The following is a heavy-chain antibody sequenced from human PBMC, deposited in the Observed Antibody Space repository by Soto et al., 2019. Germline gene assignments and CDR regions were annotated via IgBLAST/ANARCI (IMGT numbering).Heavy chain of an antibody. CDR1: GGSISSYY. V-gene: IGHV4-59*01. CDR3: AREGGYYGSGSYRRYYYYYYMDV. D-gene: IGHD3-10*01. CDR2: IYYSGST. J-gene: IGHJ6*03. Sequence: SETLSLTCTVSGGSISSYYWSWIRQPPGKGLEWIGYIYYSGSTNYNPSLKSRVTISVDTSKNQFSLKLSSVTAADTAVYYCAREGGYYGSGSYRRYYYYYYMDVRGKGTTVTVSS.